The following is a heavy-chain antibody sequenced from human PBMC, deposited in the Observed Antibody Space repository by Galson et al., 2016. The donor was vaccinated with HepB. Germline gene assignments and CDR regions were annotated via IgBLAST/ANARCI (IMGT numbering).Heavy chain of an antibody. CDR2: ISSTSHST. D-gene: IGHD3-3*01. CDR3: AKSWSGPDS. J-gene: IGHJ4*02. Sequence: SLRLSCAASGFTFSTSAISWVRQAPGQGLEWVSAISSTSHSTHYADSVKGRFTITRDNAKNNPFMPMDSLKIDDTAVYYCAKSWSGPDSWGQGTLVTVSS. CDR1: GFTFSTSA. V-gene: IGHV3-23*01.